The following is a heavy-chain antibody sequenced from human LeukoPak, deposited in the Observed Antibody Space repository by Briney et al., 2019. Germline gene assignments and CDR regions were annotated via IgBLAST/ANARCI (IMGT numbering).Heavy chain of an antibody. CDR2: IIPIFGIA. CDR1: GGTFSSYA. V-gene: IGHV1-69*04. J-gene: IGHJ5*02. CDR3: ARARIAAAVTYNWFDP. Sequence: ASVKVSCKASGGTFSSYAISWVRQAPGQGLEWMGRIIPIFGIANYAQKLQGRVTITADKSTSTAYMELSSLRSEGTAVYYCARARIAAAVTYNWFDPWGQGTLVTVSS. D-gene: IGHD6-13*01.